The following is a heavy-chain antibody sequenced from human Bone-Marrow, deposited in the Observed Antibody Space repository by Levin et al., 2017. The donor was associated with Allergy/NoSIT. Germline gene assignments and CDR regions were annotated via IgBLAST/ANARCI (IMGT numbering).Heavy chain of an antibody. Sequence: GGSLRLSCAASGFTFSRYGMHWVRQAPGKGLEWVAVIWADGSNTIYADSVKGRFTISRDNSKNTLYLQMNSLRVEDTAVYFCTTDRGSAAFAYWGQGTLVTVSS. J-gene: IGHJ4*02. CDR1: GFTFSRYG. V-gene: IGHV3-33*01. CDR2: IWADGSNT. CDR3: TTDRGSAAFAY. D-gene: IGHD3-10*01.